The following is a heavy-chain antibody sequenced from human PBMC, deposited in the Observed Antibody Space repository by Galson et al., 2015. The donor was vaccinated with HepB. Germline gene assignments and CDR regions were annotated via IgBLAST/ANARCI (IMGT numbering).Heavy chain of an antibody. CDR3: ARDLPLDYYYYYGMDV. Sequence: SLRLSCAASGFTFSDYYMNWIRQAPGKGLEWVSYISSSGSTIYYAGSVKGRFTISRDNAKKSVYLQMNSLRAEDTAVYYCARDLPLDYYYYYGMDVWGQGTTVTVSS. CDR1: GFTFSDYY. CDR2: ISSSGSTI. V-gene: IGHV3-11*01. D-gene: IGHD5/OR15-5a*01. J-gene: IGHJ6*02.